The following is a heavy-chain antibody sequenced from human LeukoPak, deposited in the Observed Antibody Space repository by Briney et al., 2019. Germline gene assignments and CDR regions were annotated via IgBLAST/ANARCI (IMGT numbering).Heavy chain of an antibody. CDR3: ARDLDDY. CDR1: GGSFSGYY. CDR2: INHSGST. Sequence: SETLSLTCAVYGGSFSGYYWSWIRQPPGKGLEWIGEINHSGSTNYNPSLKSRVTISVDTSKNQFSLKLSSVTAADTAVYYCARDLDDYWGQGTLVTVSS. V-gene: IGHV4-34*01. J-gene: IGHJ4*02.